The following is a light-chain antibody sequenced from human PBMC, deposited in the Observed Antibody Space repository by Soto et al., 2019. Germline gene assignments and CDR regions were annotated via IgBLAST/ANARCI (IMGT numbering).Light chain of an antibody. Sequence: EIVLTQSPGTLSLSPGERATLSCRASQSVSSDFLSWYQQKPGQAPRLLIFGGSYRATGIPDRFSGSGSGTDFTLTIRRLEADDFAVYYCRQYGSTPPVTFGGGTKVEIK. J-gene: IGKJ4*02. CDR2: GGS. CDR1: QSVSSDF. V-gene: IGKV3-20*01. CDR3: RQYGSTPPVT.